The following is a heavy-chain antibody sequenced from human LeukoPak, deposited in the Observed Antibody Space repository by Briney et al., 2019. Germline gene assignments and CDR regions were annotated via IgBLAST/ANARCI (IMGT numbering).Heavy chain of an antibody. J-gene: IGHJ5*02. Sequence: PSLTCAVSGGSISSGGYSWSWIRQPPGKGLEWIGYIYHSGSTYYNPSLKSRVTISVDRSKNQFSLKLSSVTAADTAVYYCARGPTTVSPFDHWGQGTLVTVSS. CDR2: IYHSGST. CDR3: ARGPTTVSPFDH. CDR1: GGSISSGGYS. V-gene: IGHV4-30-2*01. D-gene: IGHD4-11*01.